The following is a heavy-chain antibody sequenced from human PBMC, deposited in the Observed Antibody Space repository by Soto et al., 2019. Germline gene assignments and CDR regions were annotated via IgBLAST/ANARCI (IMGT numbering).Heavy chain of an antibody. Sequence: QVQLVQSGAEVKKPGSSVKVSCKASGGTFSSYAISWVRQAPGQGLEWMGGIIPIFGTANYAQKFQGRVTITADDSTSTAYMELSSLRSEDTAVYYCARGYDSSGYSNDPFDYWGQGPLVNVSS. CDR2: IIPIFGTA. D-gene: IGHD3-22*01. CDR3: ARGYDSSGYSNDPFDY. V-gene: IGHV1-69*01. J-gene: IGHJ4*02. CDR1: GGTFSSYA.